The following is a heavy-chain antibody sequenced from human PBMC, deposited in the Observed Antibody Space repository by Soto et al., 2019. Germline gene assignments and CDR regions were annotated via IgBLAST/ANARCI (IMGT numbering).Heavy chain of an antibody. CDR1: GFTFSDYY. D-gene: IGHD3-16*01. Sequence: PGGSLRLSCAASGFTFSDYYMSWIRQAPGKGLEWVSYISSSGSTIYYADSVKGRFTISRDNAKNSLYLQMNSLRAEDTAVYYCARANGLGAHPYNNWFDPWGQGTLVTVSS. CDR2: ISSSGSTI. CDR3: ARANGLGAHPYNNWFDP. J-gene: IGHJ5*02. V-gene: IGHV3-11*01.